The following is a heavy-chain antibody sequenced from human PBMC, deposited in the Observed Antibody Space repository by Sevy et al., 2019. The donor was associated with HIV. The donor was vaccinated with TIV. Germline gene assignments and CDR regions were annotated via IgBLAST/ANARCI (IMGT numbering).Heavy chain of an antibody. CDR2: IYYSGST. Sequence: SETLSLTCTVAGGSISIANHYWSWIRQHPGKGLEWIGYIYYSGSTYYNPSLKSRVTISVDTSKNQFSLKLSSVTAADTALYYCARVVTIFGRSMDVWGQGTTVTVSS. J-gene: IGHJ6*02. CDR3: ARVVTIFGRSMDV. D-gene: IGHD3-3*01. CDR1: GGSISIANHY. V-gene: IGHV4-31*03.